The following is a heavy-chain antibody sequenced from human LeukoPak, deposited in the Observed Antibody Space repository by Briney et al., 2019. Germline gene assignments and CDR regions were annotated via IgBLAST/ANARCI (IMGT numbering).Heavy chain of an antibody. Sequence: ASVTVSFKASGDTFSINAISWVRQAPAQGPEWMGRIIPILGTAEYAEKFQGRVTITADKTTTTAYMELSSLKSEDTALYYCARGKGFVGHFDYWGQGTLVTVSS. J-gene: IGHJ4*02. V-gene: IGHV1-69*04. CDR1: GDTFSINA. D-gene: IGHD3-3*01. CDR2: IIPILGTA. CDR3: ARGKGFVGHFDY.